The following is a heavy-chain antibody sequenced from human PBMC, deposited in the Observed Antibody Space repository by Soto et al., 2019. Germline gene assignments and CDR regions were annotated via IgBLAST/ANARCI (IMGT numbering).Heavy chain of an antibody. Sequence: PGGSLRLSCAASGFTVSSNDMSWVRQAPGKGLEWVSVIYSGGSTYYADSVKGRFTISRDNSKNTLYLQMNSLRAEDTAVYYCLFLSWSAIVLDYWGQGTLVTVSS. CDR1: GFTVSSND. D-gene: IGHD2-8*02. J-gene: IGHJ4*02. CDR2: IYSGGST. CDR3: LFLSWSAIVLDY. V-gene: IGHV3-66*01.